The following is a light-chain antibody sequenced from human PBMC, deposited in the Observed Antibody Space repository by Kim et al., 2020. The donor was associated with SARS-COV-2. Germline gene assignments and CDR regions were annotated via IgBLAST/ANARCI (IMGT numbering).Light chain of an antibody. CDR3: QKCDSAPWT. J-gene: IGKJ1*01. CDR1: QDISYY. CDR2: AAS. Sequence: ASVGDRVTITCRASQDISYYLAWFQLKPGTAPKLLIYAASALQPGVPSRFSGSGSGTDFTLTVTSLQPEDVATYYCQKCDSAPWTFGQGTKVDIK. V-gene: IGKV1-27*01.